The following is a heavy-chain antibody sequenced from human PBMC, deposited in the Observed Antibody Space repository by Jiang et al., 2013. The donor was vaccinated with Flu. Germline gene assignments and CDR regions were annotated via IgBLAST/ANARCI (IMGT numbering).Heavy chain of an antibody. J-gene: IGHJ5*02. D-gene: IGHD6-13*01. CDR2: IIPIFGTA. CDR1: GGTFSSYA. Sequence: VQLVESGAEVKKPGSSVKVSCKASGGTFSSYAISWVRQAPGQGLEWMGGIIPIFGTANYAQKFQGRVTITADESTSTAYMELSSLRSEDTAVYYCARIQVGGQLVGGYWFDPWGQGTLVTVSS. V-gene: IGHV1-69*01. CDR3: ARIQVGGQLVGGYWFDP.